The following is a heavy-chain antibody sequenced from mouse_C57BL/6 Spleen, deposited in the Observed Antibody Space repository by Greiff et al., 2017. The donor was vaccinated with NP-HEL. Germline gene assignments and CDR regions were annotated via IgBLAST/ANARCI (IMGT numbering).Heavy chain of an antibody. V-gene: IGHV1-42*01. Sequence: VQLQQSGPELVKPGASVKISCKASGYSFTGYYMNWVKQSPEKSLEWIGEINPSTGGTTYNQKFKAKATLTVDKSSSTAYMQLTSLPSEDSAFAYCARSGATDYYGSRPCAMDDWGQGTSVTVSS. CDR3: ARSGATDYYGSRPCAMDD. D-gene: IGHD1-1*01. J-gene: IGHJ4*01. CDR2: INPSTGGT. CDR1: GYSFTGYY.